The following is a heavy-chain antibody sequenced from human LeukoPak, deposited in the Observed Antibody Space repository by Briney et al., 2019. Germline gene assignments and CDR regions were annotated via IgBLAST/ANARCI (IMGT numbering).Heavy chain of an antibody. V-gene: IGHV5-51*01. D-gene: IGHD3-22*01. CDR2: IYPGDSDT. CDR1: GYSFTSYW. CDR3: ARLDHPNPSSGYYDDYYYYMDV. Sequence: GESLKISCKGSGYSFTSYWIGWVRQMPGKGLEWMGNIYPGDSDTRYSPSFQGQVTISADKSISTASLQWSSLKASDTAMYYRARLDHPNPSSGYYDDYYYYMDVWGKGTTGTVSS. J-gene: IGHJ6*03.